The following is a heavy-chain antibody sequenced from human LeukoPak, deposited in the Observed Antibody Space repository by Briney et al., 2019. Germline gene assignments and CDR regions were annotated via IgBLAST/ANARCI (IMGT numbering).Heavy chain of an antibody. CDR3: ARDRTLFDP. Sequence: SETLSLTCTVSGGSISSGSYYWSWIRQPAGKGLEWIGRIYTSGSRNYNPSLKSRVTISVDTSKNQFSLKLSSVTAADTAVYYCARDRTLFDPWGQGTLVTVSS. D-gene: IGHD1-7*01. V-gene: IGHV4-61*02. CDR2: IYTSGSR. J-gene: IGHJ5*02. CDR1: GGSISSGSYY.